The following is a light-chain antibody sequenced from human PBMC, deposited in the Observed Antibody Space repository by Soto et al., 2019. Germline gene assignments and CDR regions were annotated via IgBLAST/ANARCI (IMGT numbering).Light chain of an antibody. Sequence: QSVLTQPASVSGSRGQSITISCTGTSSDVGGYNYVSWYQQHPGKAPKLMIYDVSNRPSGVSNRFSGSKSGNTASLTISGLQAEDEADYYCSSYTSSSFYVFGTGTKVTVL. V-gene: IGLV2-14*01. J-gene: IGLJ1*01. CDR2: DVS. CDR1: SSDVGGYNY. CDR3: SSYTSSSFYV.